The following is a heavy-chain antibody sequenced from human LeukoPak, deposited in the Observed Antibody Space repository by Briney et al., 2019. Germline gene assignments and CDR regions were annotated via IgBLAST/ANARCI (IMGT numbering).Heavy chain of an antibody. D-gene: IGHD6-13*01. CDR2: ICGGST. CDR3: AREISDSSRWYGGFDY. V-gene: IGHV3-53*01. Sequence: PGGSLRLSCAASGFRVTSNYMSWVRQAPGKGLEWVSVICGGSTYYADSVKGRFILSRDDYKNTLSPQISNLRAEDTAVYFCAREISDSSRWYGGFDYWGQGTLVIVSS. CDR1: GFRVTSNY. J-gene: IGHJ4*02.